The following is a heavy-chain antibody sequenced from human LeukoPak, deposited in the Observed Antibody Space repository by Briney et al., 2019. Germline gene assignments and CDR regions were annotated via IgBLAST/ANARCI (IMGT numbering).Heavy chain of an antibody. CDR3: AKAAKHSSSPHGYYFDY. CDR1: GFTFSSYA. J-gene: IGHJ4*02. Sequence: GGSLRLSCAASGFTFSSYAMSWVRQAPGKGLEWVSAISGSGGSTYYADSVKGRFTISRDNSKNTLYLQMNSLRAEDTAVYYCAKAAKHSSSPHGYYFDYWGQGTLVTVSS. V-gene: IGHV3-23*01. D-gene: IGHD6-6*01. CDR2: ISGSGGST.